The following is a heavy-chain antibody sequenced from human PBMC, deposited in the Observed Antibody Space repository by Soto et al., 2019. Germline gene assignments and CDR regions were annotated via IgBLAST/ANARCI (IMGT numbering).Heavy chain of an antibody. CDR1: GFTFSNAW. CDR3: TTEAPLLVPDY. J-gene: IGHJ4*02. Sequence: VQLVESGGGVVQPGRSLRLSCAASGFTFSNAWMSWVRQAPGKGLEWVGRIKSKTDGGTTDYAAPVKGRFTISRDDSKNTLYLQMNSLKTEDTAVYYCTTEAPLLVPDYWGQGTLVTVSS. CDR2: IKSKTDGGTT. V-gene: IGHV3-15*01. D-gene: IGHD6-6*01.